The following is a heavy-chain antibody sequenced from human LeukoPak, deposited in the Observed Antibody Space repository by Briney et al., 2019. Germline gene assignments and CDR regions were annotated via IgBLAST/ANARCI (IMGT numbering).Heavy chain of an antibody. CDR1: GYTFTSYG. V-gene: IGHV1-18*01. CDR2: ISAYNGNT. CDR3: ATEGAWFGELLYNDY. D-gene: IGHD3-10*01. Sequence: GASVKVSCKASGYTFTSYGISWVRQAPGQGLEWMGWISAYNGNTNYAQKLQGRVTMTTDTSTSTAYMELSSLRSEDTAVYYCATEGAWFGELLYNDYWGQGTLVTVSS. J-gene: IGHJ4*02.